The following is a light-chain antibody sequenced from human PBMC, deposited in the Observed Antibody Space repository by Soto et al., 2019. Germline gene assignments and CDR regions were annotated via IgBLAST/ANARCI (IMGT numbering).Light chain of an antibody. CDR1: QTISTW. CDR3: QQYNSYSPWT. CDR2: DAS. V-gene: IGKV1-5*01. Sequence: DIQVTQSPPTLSASVGDRVTITCRASQTISTWMAWYQQKPGKAPKLLVYDASTLQSGVASRFSGSGSGTEFTLTISGLQPDDFATYYCQQYNSYSPWTFGPGTKVDNK. J-gene: IGKJ1*01.